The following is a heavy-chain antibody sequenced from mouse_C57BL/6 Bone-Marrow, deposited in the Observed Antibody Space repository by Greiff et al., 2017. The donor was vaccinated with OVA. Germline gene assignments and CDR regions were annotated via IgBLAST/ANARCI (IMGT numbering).Heavy chain of an antibody. CDR3: ARGSSFAY. CDR2: IHPNSGST. Sequence: VKLQQPGAELVKPGASVKLSCKASGYTFTSYWMHWVKQRPGQGLEWIGMIHPNSGSTNYNDTSNSKATLTVDKSSSTAYMQLSSLTSEDSAVYYCARGSSFAYWGQGTLVTVSA. CDR1: GYTFTSYW. V-gene: IGHV1-64*01. J-gene: IGHJ3*01.